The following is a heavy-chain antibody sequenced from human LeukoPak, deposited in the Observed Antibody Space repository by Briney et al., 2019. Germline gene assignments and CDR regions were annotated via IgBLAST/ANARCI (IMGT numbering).Heavy chain of an antibody. V-gene: IGHV4-4*07. D-gene: IGHD3-10*01. CDR2: LYTSGST. CDR1: GVSISSYY. J-gene: IGHJ5*02. CDR3: ASGSGSYSHWFDP. Sequence: SETLSLTCTVSGVSISSYYWNWIRQPAGKGLEWIGRLYTSGSTNYNPSLKSRVTMSVDTSKNQFSLKLTSVTAADTAVYYCASGSGSYSHWFDPWGQGILVTVSS.